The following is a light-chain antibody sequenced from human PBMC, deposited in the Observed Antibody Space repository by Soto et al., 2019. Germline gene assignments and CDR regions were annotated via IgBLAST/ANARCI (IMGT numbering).Light chain of an antibody. CDR1: QGIRND. Sequence: DIPMTQSPSSLSASVGDRVIITCRASQGIRNDLGWYQQKPGKAPKRLIYAASSLQSGVPSRFGGRGTGTAFPLTISRRSPEDSASYYYLQHNSYPPTFGQGTKVEIK. CDR2: AAS. J-gene: IGKJ1*01. V-gene: IGKV1-17*01. CDR3: LQHNSYPPT.